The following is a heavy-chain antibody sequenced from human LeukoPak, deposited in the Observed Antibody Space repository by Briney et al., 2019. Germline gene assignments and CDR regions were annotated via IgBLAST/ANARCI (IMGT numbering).Heavy chain of an antibody. J-gene: IGHJ5*02. CDR3: ARRYYGSGSYEFDP. CDR2: IYPGDSDT. D-gene: IGHD3-10*01. CDR1: GYSFTSYW. Sequence: GESLKISFKGSGYSFTSYWLGWGRQMPGKGLEWGGIIYPGDSDTRYSPSFQGQVTISADKAISTAYLQWSSRKSSDTAMYYCARRYYGSGSYEFDPWGQGTLVTVSS. V-gene: IGHV5-51*01.